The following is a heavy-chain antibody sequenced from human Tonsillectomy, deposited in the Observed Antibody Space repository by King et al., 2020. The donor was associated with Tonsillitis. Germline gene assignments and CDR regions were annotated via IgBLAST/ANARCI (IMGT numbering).Heavy chain of an antibody. D-gene: IGHD2-21*02. CDR2: INHDGSEK. V-gene: IGHV3-7*03. Sequence: LQLVQSGGGLVQPGGALRVSCADSGFTFSSYWMSWVRQAPGKGLEWGASINHDGSEKYYVESGKGRFTISRDNAKNSLYLQLNSLRAGDTAVYYCARGDSFDYWGLGTLVTVSS. CDR1: GFTFSSYW. J-gene: IGHJ4*02. CDR3: ARGDSFDY.